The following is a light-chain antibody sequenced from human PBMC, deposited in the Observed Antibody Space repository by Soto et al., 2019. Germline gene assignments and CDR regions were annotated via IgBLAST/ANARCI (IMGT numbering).Light chain of an antibody. CDR3: QQYNNWLT. V-gene: IGKV3-15*01. Sequence: IGMPQSPAILSVSSGGTAALSRRSSQTVYSDLVWYQQKPGQAPRLLIYGASTRATGIPARFSGGGSGTEFTLTISSLQSEDFAVYYCQQYNNWLTFGGGTKVDI. J-gene: IGKJ4*01. CDR1: QTVYSD. CDR2: GAS.